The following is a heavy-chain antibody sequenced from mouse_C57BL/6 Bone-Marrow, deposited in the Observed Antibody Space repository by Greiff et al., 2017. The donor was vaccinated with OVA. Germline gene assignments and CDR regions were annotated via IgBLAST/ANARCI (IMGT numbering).Heavy chain of an antibody. D-gene: IGHD1-1*01. J-gene: IGHJ2*01. CDR2: IDPENGDT. Sequence: VQLKESGAELVRPGASVKLSCTASGFNIKDDYMHWVKQRPEQGLEWIGWIDPENGDTEYASKFKGKATLTVDKSSSTAYMQLSSLTSEDSAVYYCAAYYYGSSLDYWGQGTTLTVSS. CDR1: GFNIKDDY. V-gene: IGHV14-4*01. CDR3: AAYYYGSSLDY.